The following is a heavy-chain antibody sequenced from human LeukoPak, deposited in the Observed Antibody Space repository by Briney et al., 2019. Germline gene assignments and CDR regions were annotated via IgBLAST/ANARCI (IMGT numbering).Heavy chain of an antibody. CDR3: ARVFESAGSTSVDY. V-gene: IGHV1-46*01. J-gene: IGHJ4*02. D-gene: IGHD2-15*01. Sequence: ASVKVSCKASGYTFTRYYIHWVRQAPGQGLEWMGIINPSGGSTSYAQKFQGRVTMTRDMSTSTVYMELSSLRSEDTAVYYCARVFESAGSTSVDYWGQGTLVTVSS. CDR1: GYTFTRYY. CDR2: INPSGGST.